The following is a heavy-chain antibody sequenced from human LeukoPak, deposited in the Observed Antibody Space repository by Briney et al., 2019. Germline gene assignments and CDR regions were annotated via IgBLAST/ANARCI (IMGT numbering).Heavy chain of an antibody. CDR1: GGSISSGSYY. J-gene: IGHJ3*02. CDR3: AKITSSSWSLRAYDI. V-gene: IGHV3-23*01. D-gene: IGHD6-13*01. Sequence: ETLSLTCTVSGGSISSGSYYWSWVRQAPGKGLEWVSSISGGGGSTYYADSVKGRFTISRDNSKNTLYLQMNSLRAEDTAVYYCAKITSSSWSLRAYDIWGQGTMVTVSS. CDR2: ISGGGGST.